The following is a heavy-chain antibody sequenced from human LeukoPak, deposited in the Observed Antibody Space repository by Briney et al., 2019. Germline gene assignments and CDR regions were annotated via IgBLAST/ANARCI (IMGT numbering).Heavy chain of an antibody. CDR2: INSDGSST. J-gene: IGHJ6*03. CDR1: GFTFSSYW. D-gene: IGHD3-10*01. V-gene: IGHV3-74*01. CDR3: ARASPQGGSGSYIYYYYYYYMDV. Sequence: GGSLRLSCAASGFTFSSYWVHWVRQAPGKGLVWVSRINSDGSSTSYADSVKGRFTISRDNAKNTLYLQMNSLRAEDTAVYYCARASPQGGSGSYIYYYYYYYMDVWGKGTTVTISS.